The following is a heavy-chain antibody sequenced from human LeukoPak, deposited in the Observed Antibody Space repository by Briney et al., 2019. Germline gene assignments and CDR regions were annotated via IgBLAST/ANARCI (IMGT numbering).Heavy chain of an antibody. J-gene: IGHJ4*02. CDR2: IRQDGSEK. Sequence: GGSLRLSCAASGFTFSSFWMTWVRQAPGKGLEWVANIRQDGSEKYYVDSVRGRFTISRDNATNSLYLQMNSLRAEDTAVYYCARDLNYFDYWGQGTLVTVSS. V-gene: IGHV3-7*01. CDR1: GFTFSSFW. CDR3: ARDLNYFDY.